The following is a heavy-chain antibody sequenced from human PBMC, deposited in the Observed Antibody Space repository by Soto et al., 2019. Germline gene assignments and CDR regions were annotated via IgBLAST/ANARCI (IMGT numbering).Heavy chain of an antibody. CDR3: AREFYGYYTYGPGDY. V-gene: IGHV3-30*03. CDR2: ISYDGSNK. CDR1: GFTFSSYG. D-gene: IGHD3-22*01. J-gene: IGHJ4*02. Sequence: GGSLRLSCAASGFTFSSYGMHWVRQAPGKGLEWVAVISYDGSNKYYADSVKGRFTISRDTPNNLLFLQMNSLRDEDTAVYYCAREFYGYYTYGPGDYWGQGTLVTVSS.